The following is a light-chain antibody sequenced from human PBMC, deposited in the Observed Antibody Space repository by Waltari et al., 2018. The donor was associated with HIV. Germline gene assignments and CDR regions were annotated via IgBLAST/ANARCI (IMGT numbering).Light chain of an antibody. CDR3: GTWDSSLSAGV. V-gene: IGLV1-51*01. J-gene: IGLJ2*01. Sequence: QSVLTQPPSVSAAPGQKITIPCSGSSPNLGNNYVPWYQQLPGTAPKLLIYDNHKRPSGIPDRFSGSKSGTSATLGITGLQTGDEADYYCGTWDSSLSAGVFGGGTKVTVL. CDR1: SPNLGNNY. CDR2: DNH.